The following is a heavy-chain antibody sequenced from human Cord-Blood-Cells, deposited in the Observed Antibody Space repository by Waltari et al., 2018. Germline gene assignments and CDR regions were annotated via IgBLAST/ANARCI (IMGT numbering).Heavy chain of an antibody. CDR3: ARDLTYSGSYYWFDP. J-gene: IGHJ5*02. CDR1: GGTFSSYA. V-gene: IGHV1-69*01. CDR2: IIPIFGTA. D-gene: IGHD1-26*01. Sequence: QVQLVQSAAEVKKPGSSVKVSCKASGGTFSSYAISWVRPAPGKGLEWKGGIIPIFGTANYAQKFQGRVTITADESTSTAYMELSSLRSEDTAVYYCARDLTYSGSYYWFDPWGQGTLVTVSS.